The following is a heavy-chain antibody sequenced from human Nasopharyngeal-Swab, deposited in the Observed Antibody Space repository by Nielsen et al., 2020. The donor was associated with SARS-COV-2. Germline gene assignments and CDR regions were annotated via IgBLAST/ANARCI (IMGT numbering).Heavy chain of an antibody. CDR3: ARDLGIVVVPAAIARYDY. J-gene: IGHJ4*02. D-gene: IGHD2-2*01. CDR1: GYTFTSYG. Sequence: ASVKVSCKASGYTFTSYGISWVRQAPGQGLEWMGWISAYSGNTNYAQKLQGRVTMTTDTSTSTAYIELRSLRSDDTAVYYCARDLGIVVVPAAIARYDYWGQGTLVTVSS. V-gene: IGHV1-18*01. CDR2: ISAYSGNT.